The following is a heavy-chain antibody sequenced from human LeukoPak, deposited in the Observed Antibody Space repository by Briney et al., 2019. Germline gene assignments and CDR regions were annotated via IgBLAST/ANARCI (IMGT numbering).Heavy chain of an antibody. V-gene: IGHV4-34*01. Sequence: PSETLSLTCAVYGGSFSGYYWSWIRQPPGKGLEWIGEINHSGSTNYNPSLKSRVAISVDTSKNQFSLKLSSVTAADTAVYYCARTGSYSGSYLAPYYFDYWGQGTLVTVSS. J-gene: IGHJ4*02. D-gene: IGHD1-26*01. CDR3: ARTGSYSGSYLAPYYFDY. CDR1: GGSFSGYY. CDR2: INHSGST.